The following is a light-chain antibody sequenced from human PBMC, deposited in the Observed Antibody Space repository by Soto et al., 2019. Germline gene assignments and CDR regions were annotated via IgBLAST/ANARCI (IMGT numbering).Light chain of an antibody. CDR2: GAS. CDR3: QQYDTSAT. CDR1: RSVSASY. J-gene: IGKJ2*01. Sequence: EILLTQSPGTLSLSPGERATLSCRASRSVSASYLAWYQQKPGQAPRLLIYGASSRATGFPDRFSGSGCGTDVTLTISRLEPEDSAVYFCQQYDTSATFGQGTKLEI. V-gene: IGKV3-20*01.